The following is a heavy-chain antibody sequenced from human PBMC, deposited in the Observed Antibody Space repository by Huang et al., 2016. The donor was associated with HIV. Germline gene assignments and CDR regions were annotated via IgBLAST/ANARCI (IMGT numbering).Heavy chain of an antibody. J-gene: IGHJ6*02. V-gene: IGHV4-34*01. CDR1: GGSFSLYS. Sequence: QVRLHQWGAGLLKPSETLSLTCAVYGGSFSLYSWNWIRQPPGKGLQWIGEIIHDGSAIYDPSLKSRLTMAVDTSKNRFSLIRTSLTAGDSAVYYCARGGRIAARNYYGMDVWGQGTTVTVSS. D-gene: IGHD6-6*01. CDR3: ARGGRIAARNYYGMDV. CDR2: IIHDGSA.